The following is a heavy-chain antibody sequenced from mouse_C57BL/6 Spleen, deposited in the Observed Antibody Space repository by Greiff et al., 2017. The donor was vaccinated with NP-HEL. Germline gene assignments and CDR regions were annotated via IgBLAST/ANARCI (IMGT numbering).Heavy chain of an antibody. CDR3: TRGGITTVVDY. J-gene: IGHJ2*01. V-gene: IGHV5-9-1*02. CDR1: GFTFSSYA. Sequence: EVQLVESGEGLVKPGGSLKLSCAASGFTFSSYAMSWVRQTPEKRLEWVAYISSGGDYIYYADTVKGRFTISRANARNTLYLQMSSLKSEDTAMYYCTRGGITTVVDYWGQGTTLTVSS. D-gene: IGHD1-1*01. CDR2: ISSGGDYI.